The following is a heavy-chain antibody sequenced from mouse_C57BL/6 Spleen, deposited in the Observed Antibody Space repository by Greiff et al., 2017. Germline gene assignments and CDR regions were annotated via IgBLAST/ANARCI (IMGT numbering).Heavy chain of an antibody. Sequence: QVQLQQPGAELVMPGASVKLSCKASGYTFTSYWMHWVKQRPGQGLEWIGEIDPSDSYTNYNQKFKDKSTLTVDKSSSTAYMQLSSLTSEDSAVYYCARSGDYGSSFFAYWGQGTLVTVSA. CDR2: IDPSDSYT. CDR3: ARSGDYGSSFFAY. J-gene: IGHJ3*01. CDR1: GYTFTSYW. V-gene: IGHV1-69*01. D-gene: IGHD1-1*01.